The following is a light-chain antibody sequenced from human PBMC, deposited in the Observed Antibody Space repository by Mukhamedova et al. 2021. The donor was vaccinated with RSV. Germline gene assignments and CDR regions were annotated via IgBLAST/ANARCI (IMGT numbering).Light chain of an antibody. CDR3: QQYITHWT. J-gene: IGKJ1*01. Sequence: WYQRRVHGKAPKLLTYKASNLQSGVPSRFSGSGPGTEFTLTISSLQPDDSATYFCQQYITHWTFGQGTKVEIK. V-gene: IGKV1-5*03. CDR2: KAS.